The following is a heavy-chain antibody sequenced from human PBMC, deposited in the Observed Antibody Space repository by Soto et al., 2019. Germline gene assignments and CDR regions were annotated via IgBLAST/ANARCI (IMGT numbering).Heavy chain of an antibody. CDR1: GFTFSRCS. Sequence: GGSLRLSCVGSGFTFSRCSMNWVRQAPGKGLEWVSYISGSSDVIYYEDSVKGRFTISRDNAKNSVYLQMNSLRAEDTAVYYCAGAYQGFAPDRVDMWGQGTMVTVSS. CDR3: AGAYQGFAPDRVDM. J-gene: IGHJ3*02. CDR2: ISGSSDVI. V-gene: IGHV3-48*01. D-gene: IGHD2-2*01.